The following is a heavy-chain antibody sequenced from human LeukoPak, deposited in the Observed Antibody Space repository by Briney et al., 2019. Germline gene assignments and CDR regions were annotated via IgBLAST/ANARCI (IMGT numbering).Heavy chain of an antibody. D-gene: IGHD6-13*01. CDR1: GDSVSSNSAA. Sequence: SQTLSLTCAISGDSVSSNSAAWNWIRQSPSRGLEWLGRTYYRSKWYNDYAVSVKSRITINPDTSKNQFSLQLNSVTPEDTAVYYCARGLPGIAAAGTFEHFDPWGQGTLVTVSS. V-gene: IGHV6-1*01. CDR2: TYYRSKWYN. CDR3: ARGLPGIAAAGTFEHFDP. J-gene: IGHJ5*02.